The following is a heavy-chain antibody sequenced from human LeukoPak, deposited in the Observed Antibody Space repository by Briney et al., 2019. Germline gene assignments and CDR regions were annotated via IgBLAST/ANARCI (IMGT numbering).Heavy chain of an antibody. Sequence: GASVKVSCKASGYTFTSYGISWVRQAPGQGLEWMGWISAYNGNTNYAQKLQGRVTMTTDTSTSTAYMELRSLRSDDTAVYYCARDMVTHGGSSWYPYYYYGMDVWGQGTTVTVSS. CDR1: GYTFTSYG. CDR3: ARDMVTHGGSSWYPYYYYGMDV. V-gene: IGHV1-18*01. D-gene: IGHD6-13*01. J-gene: IGHJ6*02. CDR2: ISAYNGNT.